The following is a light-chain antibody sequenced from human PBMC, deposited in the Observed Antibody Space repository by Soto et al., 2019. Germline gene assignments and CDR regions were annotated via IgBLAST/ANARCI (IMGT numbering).Light chain of an antibody. CDR2: EVS. CDR1: SGDIGDYNY. V-gene: IGLV2-8*01. CDR3: SSYAGSNNGV. Sequence: QSVLTQPPSASGSPGQSVTISCTGASGDIGDYNYVSWYQQHPGSAPKLLIYEVSKRPSGVPDRFSGSKSGKTASLTVSGLQAEDEAEYFCSSYAGSNNGVFGEGTKLTVL. J-gene: IGLJ3*02.